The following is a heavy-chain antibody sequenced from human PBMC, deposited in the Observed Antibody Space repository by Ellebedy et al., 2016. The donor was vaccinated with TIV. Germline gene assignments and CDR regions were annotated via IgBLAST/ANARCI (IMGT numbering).Heavy chain of an antibody. CDR3: ATRGPRALDY. CDR1: GGSFSGYY. V-gene: IGHV4-34*01. J-gene: IGHJ4*02. CDR2: INHSGST. Sequence: SETLSLTXAVYGGSFSGYYWTWIRQPPGKGLEWIGEINHSGSTSYNPSLKSRVTISVDTSKNQFSLKLSSVTAADTAIYYCATRGPRALDYWGQGTLVTVSS. D-gene: IGHD1-26*01.